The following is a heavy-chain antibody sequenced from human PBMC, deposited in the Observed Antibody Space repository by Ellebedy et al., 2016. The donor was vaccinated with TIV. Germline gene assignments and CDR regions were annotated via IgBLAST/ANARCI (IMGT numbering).Heavy chain of an antibody. CDR2: IISSSYI. J-gene: IGHJ5*02. CDR1: GFTFSNYS. V-gene: IGHV3-21*04. Sequence: GESLKISCAASGFTFSNYSMNWVRQAPGKGLEWVSSIISSSYIYYADSVKGRFTISRDNAKNSLYLQMNSLRAEDTAVYYCTRDLMASNWFDPWGQGTLVTVSS. D-gene: IGHD3-10*01. CDR3: TRDLMASNWFDP.